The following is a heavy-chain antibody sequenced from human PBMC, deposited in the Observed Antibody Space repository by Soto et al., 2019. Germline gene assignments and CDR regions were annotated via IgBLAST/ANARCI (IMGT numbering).Heavy chain of an antibody. D-gene: IGHD3-16*01. V-gene: IGHV1-2*02. Sequence: QVQLVQSGAEVKKPGASVKVSCKASGYTFTGYYMHWVRQAPGQGLEWMGWINPNSGGTNYAQKFQRRVTMTRDTSISTAYMELSRLRSDDTAVYYCARVLGPLYVWGSLKDAFDIWGQGTMVTVSS. CDR3: ARVLGPLYVWGSLKDAFDI. CDR2: INPNSGGT. CDR1: GYTFTGYY. J-gene: IGHJ3*02.